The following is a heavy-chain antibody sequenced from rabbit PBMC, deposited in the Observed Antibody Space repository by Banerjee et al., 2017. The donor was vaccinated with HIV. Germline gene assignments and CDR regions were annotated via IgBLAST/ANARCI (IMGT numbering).Heavy chain of an antibody. V-gene: IGHV1S45*01. J-gene: IGHJ4*01. CDR2: INTSSGNI. CDR1: GFSFSNKYV. Sequence: QEQLVESGGGLVKPEGSLTLTCTASGFSFSNKYVMCWVRQAPGKGLEWIACINTSSGNIVYATWAKGRFTISKTSSTTVTLQMTSLTAADTATYFCWRDPFNLWGPGTLVTVS. CDR3: WRDPFNL.